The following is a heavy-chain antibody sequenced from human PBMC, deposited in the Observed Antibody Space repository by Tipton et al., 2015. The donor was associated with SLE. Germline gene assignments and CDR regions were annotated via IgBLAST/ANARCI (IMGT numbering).Heavy chain of an antibody. D-gene: IGHD6-19*01. CDR2: IYPSGSI. J-gene: IGHJ4*02. Sequence: TLSLTCTVSGASISTHYWGWIRQPAGKGLQWIGRIYPSGSINYNPSLKSRVTMSVDTSKNQFSLRLNSVTAADTAVYYCASFLWYNSGSFEDWGQGMLVTVSS. CDR1: GASISTHY. CDR3: ASFLWYNSGSFED. V-gene: IGHV4-4*07.